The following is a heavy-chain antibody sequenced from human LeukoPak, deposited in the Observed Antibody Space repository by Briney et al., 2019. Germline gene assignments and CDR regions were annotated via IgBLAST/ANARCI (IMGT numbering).Heavy chain of an antibody. CDR3: ARVAYSNYGYFDL. V-gene: IGHV1-18*01. CDR1: GYSFTSPG. CDR2: ISAYNGNT. Sequence: ASVKVSCKASGYSFTSPGFSWVRQAPGHGLEWMGWISAYNGNTNYAQNLQGRVTMTRDTSISTAYMELSRLRSDDTAVYYCARVAYSNYGYFDLWGRGTLVTVSS. J-gene: IGHJ2*01. D-gene: IGHD4-11*01.